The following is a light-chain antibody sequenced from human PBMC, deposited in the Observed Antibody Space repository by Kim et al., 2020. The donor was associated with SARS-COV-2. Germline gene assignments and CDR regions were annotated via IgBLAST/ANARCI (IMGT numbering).Light chain of an antibody. CDR1: SLRSYY. J-gene: IGLJ2*01. Sequence: VALEQTVRITCQGDSLRSYYGTWYQQKPGEAPIVVIYGKNNRPSGIPDRFSGSSAGNTASLTITATQAGDEADYYCNSRDTNNNVIFGGGTQLTVL. V-gene: IGLV3-19*01. CDR2: GKN. CDR3: NSRDTNNNVI.